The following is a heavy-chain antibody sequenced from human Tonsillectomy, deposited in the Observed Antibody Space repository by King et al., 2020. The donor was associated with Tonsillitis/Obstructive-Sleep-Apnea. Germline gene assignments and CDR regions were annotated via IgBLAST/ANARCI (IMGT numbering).Heavy chain of an antibody. CDR2: MNWNGDRT. J-gene: IGHJ4*02. D-gene: IGHD4-17*01. Sequence: VQLVESGGGVARPGGSLRLSWSASGCTFNDHGLRWVRRVQWKCLQWVSGMNWNGDRTTYRDSVKGRFTISRDNDKNSLYLQLNSLRVEDTAFYYCAKNFGDPDYWGQGTLVTVSS. CDR3: AKNFGDPDY. CDR1: GCTFNDHG. V-gene: IGHV3-20*04.